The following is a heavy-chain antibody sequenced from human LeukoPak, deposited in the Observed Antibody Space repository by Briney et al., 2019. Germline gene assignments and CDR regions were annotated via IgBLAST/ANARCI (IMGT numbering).Heavy chain of an antibody. V-gene: IGHV1-2*02. J-gene: IGHJ4*02. CDR1: GYTFTGYY. D-gene: IGHD5-24*01. Sequence: EASVKVSCKASGYTFTGYYMHWVRQAPGQGLEWMGWINPNSGGTNYAQKFQGRVTMTRDTSISTAYMELSRLRSDDTAVYYCARGGDGYNFFFDYWGQGTLVTVSS. CDR2: INPNSGGT. CDR3: ARGGDGYNFFFDY.